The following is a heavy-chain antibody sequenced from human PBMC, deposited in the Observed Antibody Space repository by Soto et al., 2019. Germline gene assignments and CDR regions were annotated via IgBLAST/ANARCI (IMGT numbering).Heavy chain of an antibody. V-gene: IGHV3-74*01. J-gene: IGHJ4*01. CDR3: AGYNWNSQNY. CDR1: VFTFSSYW. CDR2: IKPDGSWT. D-gene: IGHD1-7*01. Sequence: PGWSLRLSCAASVFTFSSYWMHWFRQAPGKGLVWVSRIKPDGSWTIHADSVKGRFTISRDNAKSMVYLQMNSLRVEDTAVYYCAGYNWNSQNYWGHGTLVTVSS.